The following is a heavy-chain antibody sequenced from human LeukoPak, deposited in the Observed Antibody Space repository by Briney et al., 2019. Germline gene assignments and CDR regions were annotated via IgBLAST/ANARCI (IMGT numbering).Heavy chain of an antibody. J-gene: IGHJ6*02. CDR1: GGSISSYH. Sequence: PSETLSLTCTVSGGSISSYHWSWIRQPPGKGLEWIGYIYYSGSTNYNPSLKSRVTISVDTSKNQFSLKLSSVTAADTAVYYCARHITMVRGVIPHGYYYGMDVWGQGTTVTVSS. V-gene: IGHV4-59*08. CDR2: IYYSGST. D-gene: IGHD3-10*01. CDR3: ARHITMVRGVIPHGYYYGMDV.